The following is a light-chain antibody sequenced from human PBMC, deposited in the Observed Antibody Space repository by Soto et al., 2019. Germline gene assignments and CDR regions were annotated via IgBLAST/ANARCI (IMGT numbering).Light chain of an antibody. CDR3: QHYQSGHPIT. Sequence: EILLTQSPDTLSLSPGERATLSCRAAQSVGTRLAWYQHKTGQAPRLIISGASSRATGIPDRFTGSGSETSFTLTISRLEPEAFALYYCQHYQSGHPITFGQGTRLEIK. J-gene: IGKJ5*01. CDR1: QSVGTR. CDR2: GAS. V-gene: IGKV3-20*01.